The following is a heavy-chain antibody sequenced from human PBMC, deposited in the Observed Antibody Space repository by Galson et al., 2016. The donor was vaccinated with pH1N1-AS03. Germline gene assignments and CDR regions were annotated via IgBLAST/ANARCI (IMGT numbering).Heavy chain of an antibody. D-gene: IGHD1-7*01. Sequence: QSGAEVKKPGESLKISCKASGYDFINYWIGWVRQMPGKGLEWMGVIDPRDSDARYSSSFQGQVTISADKSITTAHLQWGSLKASDTGMYFCARHRQSENYSEPFDIWGQGTMVTVSS. J-gene: IGHJ3*02. CDR2: IDPRDSDA. CDR3: ARHRQSENYSEPFDI. CDR1: GYDFINYW. V-gene: IGHV5-51*01.